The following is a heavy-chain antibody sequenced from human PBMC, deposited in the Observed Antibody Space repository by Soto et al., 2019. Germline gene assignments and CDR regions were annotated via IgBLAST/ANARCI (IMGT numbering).Heavy chain of an antibody. V-gene: IGHV1-58*01. CDR1: GFTFTSSA. J-gene: IGHJ4*02. CDR3: AADSSGSSFDY. Sequence: SVKVSCTASGFTFTSSAVQWVRQARGQRLEWIGWIVVGSGNTNYAQKFQERVTITRDMSTSTAYMELSSLRSEDTAVYYCAADSSGSSFDYWGQGTLVTVSS. CDR2: IVVGSGNT. D-gene: IGHD1-26*01.